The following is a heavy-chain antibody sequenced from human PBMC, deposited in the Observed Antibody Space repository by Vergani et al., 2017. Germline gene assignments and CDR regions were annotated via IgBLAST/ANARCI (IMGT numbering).Heavy chain of an antibody. CDR2: IYYSGST. D-gene: IGHD2-21*02. CDR1: SGSISSSSYY. CDR3: ARQDCGGDCYRPDYYYYGMDV. Sequence: QLQLQESGPGLVKPSETLSLTCTVSSGSISSSSYYWVWIRQLPGKGLEWIGTIYYSGSTYYNPFPKSRITISVDTSKNQFSLKLSTVTAADTAVYYCARQDCGGDCYRPDYYYYGMDVWGQGTTVTVSS. J-gene: IGHJ6*02. V-gene: IGHV4-39*01.